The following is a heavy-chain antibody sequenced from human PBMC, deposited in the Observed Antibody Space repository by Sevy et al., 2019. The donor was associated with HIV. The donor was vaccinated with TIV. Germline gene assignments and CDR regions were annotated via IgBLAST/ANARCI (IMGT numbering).Heavy chain of an antibody. CDR1: GFTFSNYG. Sequence: GESLKISCAASGFTFSNYGMTWVRQAPGKGLEWVSSMTGTATTIYYGDSVKGRFTISRDNSKNTLYLQMNSLRAEDTAVYYCAKDGLYGGDFEYFQDWGQGTLVTVSS. CDR2: MTGTATTI. CDR3: AKDGLYGGDFEYFQD. D-gene: IGHD2-21*02. J-gene: IGHJ1*01. V-gene: IGHV3-23*01.